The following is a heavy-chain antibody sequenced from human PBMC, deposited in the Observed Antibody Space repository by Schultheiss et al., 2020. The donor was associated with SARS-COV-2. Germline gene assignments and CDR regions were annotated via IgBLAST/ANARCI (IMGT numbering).Heavy chain of an antibody. V-gene: IGHV1-58*02. CDR3: GTGGYSSSWYAYYGMDV. Sequence: SVKVSCKASGFTFTSSAMQWVRQARGQRLEWIGWIVVGSGNTNYAQKLQGRVTMTTETSTSTAYMELRSLRSDDTAVYYCGTGGYSSSWYAYYGMDVWGQGTTVTVSS. J-gene: IGHJ6*02. CDR1: GFTFTSSA. CDR2: IVVGSGNT. D-gene: IGHD6-13*01.